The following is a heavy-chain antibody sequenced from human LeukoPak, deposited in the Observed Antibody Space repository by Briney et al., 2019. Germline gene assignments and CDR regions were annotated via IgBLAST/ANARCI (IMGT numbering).Heavy chain of an antibody. D-gene: IGHD6-19*01. V-gene: IGHV3-30*02. CDR1: GFTFSSYG. J-gene: IGHJ6*03. CDR2: IRYDGSNK. Sequence: QAGGSLRLSCAASGFTFSSYGMHWVRQAPGKGLEWVAFIRYDGSNKYYADSVKGRFTISRDNSKNTLYLQMNSLRAEDTAVYYCAKLGLAGQWLVNYYYYMDVWGKGTTVTISS. CDR3: AKLGLAGQWLVNYYYYMDV.